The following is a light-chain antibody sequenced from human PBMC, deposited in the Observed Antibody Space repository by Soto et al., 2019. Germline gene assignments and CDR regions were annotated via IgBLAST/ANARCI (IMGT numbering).Light chain of an antibody. J-gene: IGLJ3*02. V-gene: IGLV6-57*04. CDR2: ENN. CDR3: QSYDSTNVV. CDR1: SGSIASNY. Sequence: NFMLTQPHSVSESPGKTVTISCTRSSGSIASNYVQWYQQRPGSAHTTVIYENNQRPSGVPDRFSVSIDSSSNSASLTISGLKTEDEADYYCQSYDSTNVVCGGGTKLTVL.